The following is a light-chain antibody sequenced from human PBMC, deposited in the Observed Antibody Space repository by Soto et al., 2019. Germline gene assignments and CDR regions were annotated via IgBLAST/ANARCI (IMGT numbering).Light chain of an antibody. Sequence: QSALIQPASVSGSPGQSITISCTGTSSDIGDYNYVSWYQHYPGNAPKLMIYEVTNRPSGISNRFSGSKSGNTASLTISGLQAEDEADYYCSSYRGGSPLVFGTGTKLTVL. J-gene: IGLJ1*01. CDR1: SSDIGDYNY. CDR2: EVT. CDR3: SSYRGGSPLV. V-gene: IGLV2-14*01.